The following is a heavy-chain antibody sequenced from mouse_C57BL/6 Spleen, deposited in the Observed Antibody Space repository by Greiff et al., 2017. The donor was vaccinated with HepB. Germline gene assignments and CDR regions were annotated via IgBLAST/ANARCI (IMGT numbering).Heavy chain of an antibody. V-gene: IGHV5-6*02. D-gene: IGHD3-2*02. CDR1: GFTFSSYG. CDR2: ISSGGSYT. CDR3: ARRGGRDSSDLDY. J-gene: IGHJ2*01. Sequence: EVKLQESGGDLVKPGGSLKLSCAASGFTFSSYGMSWVRQTPDKRLEWVATISSGGSYTYYPDSVKGRFTISRDNAKNTLYLQMSSRKSEDTAMYDCARRGGRDSSDLDYWGQGTTLTVSS.